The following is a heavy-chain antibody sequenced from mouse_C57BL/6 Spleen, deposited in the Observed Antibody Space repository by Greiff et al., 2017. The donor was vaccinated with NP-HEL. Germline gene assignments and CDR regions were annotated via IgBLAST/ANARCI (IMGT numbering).Heavy chain of an antibody. CDR2: INPSSGYT. V-gene: IGHV1-4*01. CDR3: ARQGYGSLFFDY. D-gene: IGHD1-1*01. J-gene: IGHJ2*01. CDR1: GYTFTSYT. Sequence: QVQLKESGAELARPGASVKMSCKASGYTFTSYTMHWVKQRPGQGLEWIGYINPSSGYTKYNQKFKDKATLTADKSSSTAYMQLSSLTSEDSAVYYCARQGYGSLFFDYWGQGTTLTVSS.